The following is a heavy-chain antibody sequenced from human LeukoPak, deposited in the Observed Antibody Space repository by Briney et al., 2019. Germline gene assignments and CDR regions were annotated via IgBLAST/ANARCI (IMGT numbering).Heavy chain of an antibody. CDR3: ARHRSVECINGVCYGPFDY. V-gene: IGHV5-51*01. Sequence: GESLKISCKGSGYSFTNYWIGWVRQMPGKGLEWMGIIYPGDSDSKYSPSFQGQVTISADKSISTAYLQWSSLKASDTAMYYCARHRSVECINGVCYGPFDYWGQGTLVTVSS. J-gene: IGHJ4*02. D-gene: IGHD2-8*01. CDR2: IYPGDSDS. CDR1: GYSFTNYW.